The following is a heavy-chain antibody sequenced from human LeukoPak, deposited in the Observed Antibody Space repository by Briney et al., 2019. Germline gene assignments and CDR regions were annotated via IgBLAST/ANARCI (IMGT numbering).Heavy chain of an antibody. CDR1: GYTFTSYD. Sequence: ASVKVSCKASGYTFTSYDINWVRQATGQGLEWMGWMNPNSGNTGYAQKFQGRVTITRNTSISTAYMELSSLRSEDTAVYYCARVSTYYDFWSGSHIDYWGQGTLVTVSS. D-gene: IGHD3-3*01. V-gene: IGHV1-8*03. CDR3: ARVSTYYDFWSGSHIDY. CDR2: MNPNSGNT. J-gene: IGHJ4*02.